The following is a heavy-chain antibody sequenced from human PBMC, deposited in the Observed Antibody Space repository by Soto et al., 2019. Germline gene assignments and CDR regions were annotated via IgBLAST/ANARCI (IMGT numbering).Heavy chain of an antibody. D-gene: IGHD1-26*01. J-gene: IGHJ4*02. CDR2: IYYSGTT. CDR1: GGSVNSGSYY. V-gene: IGHV4-61*01. CDR3: ARGQRPWESFDY. Sequence: QVQLQESGPGLVKPSETLSLTCTVSGGSVNSGSYYWSWIRQPPGEALEWIGYIYYSGTTYYNSSLKSRVTISIDTPKSQFSLKLSSVTAADTAVYYCARGQRPWESFDYWGQGTLVTVSS.